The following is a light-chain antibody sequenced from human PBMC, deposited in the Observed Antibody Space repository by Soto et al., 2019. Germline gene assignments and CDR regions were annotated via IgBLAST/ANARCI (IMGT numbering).Light chain of an antibody. V-gene: IGLV2-14*01. J-gene: IGLJ1*01. CDR3: QSYDSSLSAFYV. CDR1: SSDVGGYDY. CDR2: DVN. Sequence: QSVLTQPASVSGAPGQAIAISCTGTSSDVGGYDYVSWYQQLPGKAPKLLIYDVNNRPSGVSHRFSGSKSGNTASLAISGLQAEDEADYYCQSYDSSLSAFYVFGTGTKVTVL.